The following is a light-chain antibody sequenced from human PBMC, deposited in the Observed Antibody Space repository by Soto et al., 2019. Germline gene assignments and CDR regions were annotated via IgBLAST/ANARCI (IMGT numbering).Light chain of an antibody. CDR3: QQRLNWPLT. J-gene: IGKJ4*01. CDR1: QSVSSF. CDR2: DAS. Sequence: EIVLTQSPATLSLSPGERATLSCRASQSVSSFFVWYQQKRGQAPRLLIYDASKRATGIPARFSGSGSGTDSTLTISSLEPEDFAVSYCQQRLNWPLTFGGGTTVEIK. V-gene: IGKV3-11*01.